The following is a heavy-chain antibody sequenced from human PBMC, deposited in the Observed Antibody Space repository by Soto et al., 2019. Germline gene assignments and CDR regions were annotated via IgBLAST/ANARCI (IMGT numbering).Heavy chain of an antibody. CDR3: AKGHTVTSFLFDY. CDR1: GFTFSSYA. CDR2: ISGSGGST. Sequence: PGGSLRLSCAASGFTFSSYAMSWVRQAPGKGQEWVSAISGSGGSTYYADSVKGRFTISRDNSKNTLYLQMNSLRAEDTAVYYCAKGHTVTSFLFDYWGQGTLVTVSS. J-gene: IGHJ4*02. D-gene: IGHD4-4*01. V-gene: IGHV3-23*01.